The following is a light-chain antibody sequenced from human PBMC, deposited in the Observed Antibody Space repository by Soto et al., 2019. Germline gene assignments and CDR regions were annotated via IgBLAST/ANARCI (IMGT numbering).Light chain of an antibody. CDR1: QSISSW. CDR2: KAS. V-gene: IGKV1-5*03. CDR3: QQYQSFPLT. J-gene: IGKJ4*01. Sequence: DIQMTQSPSTLSASVGDRVTITCRASQSISSWLAWYQTKPGKAPNLLIYKASSLESGVPSRFSGSGSGTEFTITISSLQPDDFATYSCQQYQSFPLTFGGGTKVEIK.